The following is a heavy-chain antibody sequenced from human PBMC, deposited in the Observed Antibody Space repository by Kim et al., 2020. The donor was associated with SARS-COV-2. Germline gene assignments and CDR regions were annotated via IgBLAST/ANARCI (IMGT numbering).Heavy chain of an antibody. Sequence: AEKHQGRVTMTTDTSTSTAYMELRSLRSDDTAVYYCARGNIAAAGHFDYWGQGTLVTVPS. D-gene: IGHD6-13*01. CDR3: ARGNIAAAGHFDY. V-gene: IGHV1-18*01. J-gene: IGHJ4*02.